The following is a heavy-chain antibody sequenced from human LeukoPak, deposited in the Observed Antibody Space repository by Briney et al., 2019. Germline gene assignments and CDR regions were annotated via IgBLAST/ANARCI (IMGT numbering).Heavy chain of an antibody. CDR1: RGSISNADYY. CDR2: IYYSGST. V-gene: IGHV4-31*03. J-gene: IGHJ4*02. Sequence: PSETLSLTCTVSRGSISNADYYWSWIRQHPGKGLEWIGYIYYSGSTYYNPSLKSRVTISVDTSKNQFSLKLSSVTAADTAVYNCASSYYYVFDYWGQRTLVTVSS. CDR3: ASSYYYVFDY. D-gene: IGHD3-10*02.